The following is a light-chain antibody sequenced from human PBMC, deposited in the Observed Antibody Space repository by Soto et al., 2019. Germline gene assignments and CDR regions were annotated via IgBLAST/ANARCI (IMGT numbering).Light chain of an antibody. J-gene: IGLJ2*01. CDR1: SSDFGDHKS. Sequence: QSVLTQAASVSGSPGQSITISCTGASSDFGDHKSVSWYQHHPGKAPKLIIYEVNYRPSGVSSRFSGSRSGNTASLTISGFQAEDEAHYYCSSSTDTSILFGGGTKVTVL. CDR2: EVN. V-gene: IGLV2-14*01. CDR3: SSSTDTSIL.